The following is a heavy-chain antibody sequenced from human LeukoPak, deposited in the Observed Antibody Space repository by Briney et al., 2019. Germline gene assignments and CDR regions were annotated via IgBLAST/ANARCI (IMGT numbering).Heavy chain of an antibody. V-gene: IGHV2-5*02. CDR2: IYWDDDK. CDR3: AHLRDGYTLRTLIPFDI. Sequence: SGPTLVNPTQTLTLTCTFSGFSLSTSGVGVGWIRQPPGKALEWLAVIYWDDDKNFSPSLRSRLTITKDTSKNQVVLRMTNMDPVDTGTYYCAHLRDGYTLRTLIPFDIWGQGTMVIVSS. D-gene: IGHD5-24*01. CDR1: GFSLSTSGVG. J-gene: IGHJ3*02.